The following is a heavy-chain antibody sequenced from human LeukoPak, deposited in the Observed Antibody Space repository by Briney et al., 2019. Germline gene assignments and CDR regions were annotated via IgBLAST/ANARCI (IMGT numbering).Heavy chain of an antibody. Sequence: PGGSLRLSCAASGFTFSSYSMNLVRQAPGKGLEWVSYISSSSSTIYYADSVRGRFTISRDNAKNSLYLQMNSLRAEDTAVYYCARDPSHSGYGQGLDYWGQGTLVTVSS. CDR2: ISSSSSTI. CDR3: ARDPSHSGYGQGLDY. V-gene: IGHV3-48*01. CDR1: GFTFSSYS. D-gene: IGHD5-12*01. J-gene: IGHJ4*02.